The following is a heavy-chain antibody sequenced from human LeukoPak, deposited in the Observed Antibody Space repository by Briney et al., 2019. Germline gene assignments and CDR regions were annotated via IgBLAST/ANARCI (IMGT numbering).Heavy chain of an antibody. Sequence: GASVKVSCKASGYTFTGYYMHWVRQAPGQGLEWMGWINPNSGGTNYAQKFQGRVTMTRDTSISTAYMELSRLRSDDTAVYYCARDGYGSSSPPDYWGQGALVTISS. D-gene: IGHD6-6*01. CDR1: GYTFTGYY. CDR3: ARDGYGSSSPPDY. CDR2: INPNSGGT. V-gene: IGHV1-2*02. J-gene: IGHJ4*02.